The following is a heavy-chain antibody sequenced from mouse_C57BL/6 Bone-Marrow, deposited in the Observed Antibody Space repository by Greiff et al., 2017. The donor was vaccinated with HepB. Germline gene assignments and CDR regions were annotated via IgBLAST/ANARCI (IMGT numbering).Heavy chain of an antibody. J-gene: IGHJ3*01. CDR2: FYPGSGSI. D-gene: IGHD2-5*01. Sequence: VQRVESGAELVKPGASVKLSCKASGYTFTEYTIHWVKQRSGQGLEWIGWFYPGSGSIKYNEKFKDKATLTADKSSSTVYMELSRLTSEDSAVYFCARHEALYSNYSWFAYWGQGTLVTVSA. CDR1: GYTFTEYT. CDR3: ARHEALYSNYSWFAY. V-gene: IGHV1-62-2*01.